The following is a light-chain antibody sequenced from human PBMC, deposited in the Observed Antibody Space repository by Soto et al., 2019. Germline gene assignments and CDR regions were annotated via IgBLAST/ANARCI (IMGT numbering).Light chain of an antibody. CDR2: DVS. CDR1: SSDVGGYNY. Sequence: QSALTQPASVSGSPGQSITISCTGTSSDVGGYNYVSWCQQHPGKAPKLMIYDVSNRPSGVPNRFSGSKSGNTASLTISGLHAEDEADYYCSSYTSSSTLVVFGTGTKVTVL. V-gene: IGLV2-14*01. CDR3: SSYTSSSTLVV. J-gene: IGLJ1*01.